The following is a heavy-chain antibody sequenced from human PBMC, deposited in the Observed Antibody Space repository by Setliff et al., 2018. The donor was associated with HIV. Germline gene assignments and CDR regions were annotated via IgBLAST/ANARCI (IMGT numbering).Heavy chain of an antibody. CDR3: ARGIGPLPNWENFYYSMDV. D-gene: IGHD1-26*01. J-gene: IGHJ6*03. Sequence: LSLTCTVSGGSISSSSYYWGWIRQPPGKGLEWIGSTYYSGSTYSNPSLKSRVTISADTSKNQISLKLNSVTAADTAVYYCARGIGPLPNWENFYYSMDVWGKGTTVTVSS. CDR1: GGSISSSSYY. V-gene: IGHV4-39*01. CDR2: TYYSGST.